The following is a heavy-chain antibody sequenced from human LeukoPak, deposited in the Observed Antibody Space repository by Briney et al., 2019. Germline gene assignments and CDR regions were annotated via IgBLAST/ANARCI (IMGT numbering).Heavy chain of an antibody. V-gene: IGHV4-61*02. CDR1: GGSISSGSYY. J-gene: IGHJ6*03. CDR3: AREVGMTTVNAGTMASYYYYMDV. CDR2: IYTSGST. Sequence: SETLSLTCTVSGGSISSGSYYWSWIRQPAGKGLEWIGRIYTSGSTNYNPSLKSRVTISVDTSKNQFSLKLSSVTAADTAVYYCAREVGMTTVNAGTMASYYYYMDVWGKGTTVTVSS. D-gene: IGHD4-11*01.